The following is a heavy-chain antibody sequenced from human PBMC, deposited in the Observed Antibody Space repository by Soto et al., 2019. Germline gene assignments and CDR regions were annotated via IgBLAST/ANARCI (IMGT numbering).Heavy chain of an antibody. CDR1: GFIFSTYT. J-gene: IGHJ6*02. V-gene: IGHV3-21*01. CDR2: ISSSSRDI. D-gene: IGHD3-16*01. CDR3: ARGSWGGDGIDV. Sequence: GSLRLSCAASGFIFSTYTINWVRQAPGKGLEWVASISSSSRDIFYADSVKARFTISRDNANSSVDLQMNSLRVGDTAIYYCARGSWGGDGIDVWGQGTTVTVSS.